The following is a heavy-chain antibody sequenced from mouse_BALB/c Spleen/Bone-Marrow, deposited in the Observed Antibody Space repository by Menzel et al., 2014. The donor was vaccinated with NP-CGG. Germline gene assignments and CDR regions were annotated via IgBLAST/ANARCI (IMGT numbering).Heavy chain of an antibody. V-gene: IGHV1-80*01. J-gene: IGHJ2*01. Sequence: VQLQESGAELVRPGSSVKISCKASGYVFSTYWMNWVKQRPGQGLEWIGQIYPGDGDTNYNGKFKGTATLTADKSSSTAYMQLSSLTSEDSAVYFCARSGYGSSYDHWGQGTTLPVSS. CDR1: GYVFSTYW. CDR3: ARSGYGSSYDH. D-gene: IGHD1-1*01. CDR2: IYPGDGDT.